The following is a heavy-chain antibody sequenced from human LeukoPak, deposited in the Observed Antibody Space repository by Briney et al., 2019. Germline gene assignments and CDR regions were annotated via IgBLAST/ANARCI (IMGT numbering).Heavy chain of an antibody. V-gene: IGHV5-10-1*01. CDR2: IDPSVSYT. CDR3: ARHTGWAFQI. D-gene: IGHD1-14*01. Sequence: GESLRISCKGSGYSFTSYWISWVCQMSGKGLEWMGKIDPSVSYTNYSPSLQGHVTISTDKSINTAYLQWSSLKASDTAMYYCARHTGWAFQIWGQGTMVTVSS. J-gene: IGHJ3*02. CDR1: GYSFTSYW.